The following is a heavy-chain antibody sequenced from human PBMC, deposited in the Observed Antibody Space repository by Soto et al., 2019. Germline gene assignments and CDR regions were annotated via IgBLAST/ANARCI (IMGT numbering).Heavy chain of an antibody. D-gene: IGHD4-17*01. CDR3: ARVGRLHYFDY. V-gene: IGHV3-30-3*01. CDR1: GFTFSSYA. Sequence: QVQLVESGGGVVQPGRSLRISCAASGFTFSSYAMHWVRQAPGKGLEWVAVISYDGSNKYYADSVKGRFTISRDNSKNTLFLQMNSLRAEDTAVYYCARVGRLHYFDYWGQGTLVTVSS. J-gene: IGHJ4*02. CDR2: ISYDGSNK.